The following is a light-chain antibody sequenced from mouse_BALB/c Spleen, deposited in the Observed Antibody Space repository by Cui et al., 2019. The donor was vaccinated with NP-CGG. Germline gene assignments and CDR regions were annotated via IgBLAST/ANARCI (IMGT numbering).Light chain of an antibody. V-gene: IGLV1*01. Sequence: QAVVPQESAPTTSPGETVTLTCRSNTGTITTNNFSNWVQEKPDHLFTGLIGGTNNRVPGVPARFSGSLIGDKAALTITGAQTEDEAIYFCALWYSNHWVFGGGTKLTVL. J-gene: IGLJ1*01. CDR3: ALWYSNHWV. CDR2: GTN. CDR1: TGTITTNNF.